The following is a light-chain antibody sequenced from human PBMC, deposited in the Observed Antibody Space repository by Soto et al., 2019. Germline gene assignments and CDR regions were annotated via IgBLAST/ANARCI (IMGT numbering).Light chain of an antibody. J-gene: IGKJ1*01. CDR1: QSISSW. CDR3: QQYNSYRVA. V-gene: IGKV1-5*01. CDR2: DAS. Sequence: DIQMTPSPSPLFSSVGGRVTITFRASQSISSWLAWYQQKQGKAPKLLIYDASSLESGVPSRFSGSGSGTEFTLTISSLQPDDFATYYCQQYNSYRVAFGQGTKV.